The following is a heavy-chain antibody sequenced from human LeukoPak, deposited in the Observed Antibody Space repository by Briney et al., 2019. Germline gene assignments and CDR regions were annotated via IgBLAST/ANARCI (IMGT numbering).Heavy chain of an antibody. J-gene: IGHJ3*02. CDR3: AGESFDI. CDR1: GFSFSSYA. V-gene: IGHV3-30*04. Sequence: GGSLRLSCAASGFSFSSYALDWVRQAPGKGLEWVAVISKDGNSQNYADSVKGRFTISRDNSKNTLYLQMNSLRPEDTAVYYCAGESFDIWGQGTTVTVSS. CDR2: ISKDGNSQ.